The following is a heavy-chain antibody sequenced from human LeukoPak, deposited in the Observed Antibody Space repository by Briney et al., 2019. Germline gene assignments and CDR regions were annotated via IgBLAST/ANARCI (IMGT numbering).Heavy chain of an antibody. J-gene: IGHJ6*03. Sequence: SETLSLTCTVTGGSISTYYWNWLRQPPGKGLEWIGCINDSGYTNYHPSLKRRVTMSVDTSKSQFSLRLGSVTAADTAVYYCVREVVGTPYHYSFYMDLWGKGTTVTVSS. CDR2: INDSGYT. V-gene: IGHV4-59*01. D-gene: IGHD2-21*02. CDR1: GGSISTYY. CDR3: VREVVGTPYHYSFYMDL.